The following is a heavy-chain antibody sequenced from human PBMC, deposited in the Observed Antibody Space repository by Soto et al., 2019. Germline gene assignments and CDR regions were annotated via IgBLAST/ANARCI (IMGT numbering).Heavy chain of an antibody. CDR2: IQGDGIST. V-gene: IGHV3-74*01. Sequence: EVQLVESGGGLVQPGGSLRLSCAASGFTFNNYWMHWVRQVSGKGLVWVSRIQGDGISTGYADSVKGRFTISRDNAKNTLYLQMNSLRVEDSAVYFCARGGNPDYWGQGTLVTVSS. J-gene: IGHJ4*02. CDR3: ARGGNPDY. D-gene: IGHD4-4*01. CDR1: GFTFNNYW.